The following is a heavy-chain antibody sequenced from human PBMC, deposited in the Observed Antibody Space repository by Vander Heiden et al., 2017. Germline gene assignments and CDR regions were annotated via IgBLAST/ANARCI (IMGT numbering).Heavy chain of an antibody. CDR3: ARDSSSIFGVARGWFDP. J-gene: IGHJ5*02. CDR2: ISSSSSTV. V-gene: IGHV3-48*02. Sequence: EAQLVESGGGLVQPGGSLRLSCAAPGFTRSRFGMNWVRQPPGKGLEWISYISSSSSTVYYADSLKGRFTISRDNAKNSLYLEMNSLRDEDTAVYYCARDSSSIFGVARGWFDPWGQGTLVTVSS. D-gene: IGHD3-3*01. CDR1: GFTRSRFG.